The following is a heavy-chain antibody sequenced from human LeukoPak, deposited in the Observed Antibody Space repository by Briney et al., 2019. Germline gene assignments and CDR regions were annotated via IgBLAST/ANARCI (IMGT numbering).Heavy chain of an antibody. Sequence: ASVKVSCKASGGTFSSYAIRWVRQAPGQGLEWMGRIIPILGIANYAQKFQGRVTITADKSTSTAYMELSSLRSEDTAVYYCARGSTKYYYDSSGYYFDYWGQGTLVTVSS. CDR2: IIPILGIA. CDR3: ARGSTKYYYDSSGYYFDY. V-gene: IGHV1-69*04. CDR1: GGTFSSYA. D-gene: IGHD3-22*01. J-gene: IGHJ4*02.